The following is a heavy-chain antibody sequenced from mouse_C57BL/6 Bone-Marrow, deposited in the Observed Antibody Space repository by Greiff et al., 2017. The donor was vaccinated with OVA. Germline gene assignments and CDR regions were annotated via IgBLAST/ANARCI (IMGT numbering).Heavy chain of an antibody. D-gene: IGHD1-1*01. CDR1: GYTFTSYG. Sequence: QVQLQQSGAELARPGASVKLSCKASGYTFTSYGISWVKQRTGQGLEWIGEIYPRSGNTYYNEKFKGKATLTADKSSSTAYMELRSLTSEDSAVYFCARWGGFTTVVDAMDYWGQGTSVTVSS. J-gene: IGHJ4*01. CDR2: IYPRSGNT. V-gene: IGHV1-81*01. CDR3: ARWGGFTTVVDAMDY.